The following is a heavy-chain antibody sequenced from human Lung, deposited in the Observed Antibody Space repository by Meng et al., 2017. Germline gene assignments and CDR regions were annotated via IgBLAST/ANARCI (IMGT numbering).Heavy chain of an antibody. CDR1: GFTFNDYR. V-gene: IGHV3-21*03. Sequence: VQVVGCGGGLGKAGGDLAPSCASSGFTFNDYRMSGGRPAPGKGVEWVSSISSGSSYISYSASVKGPFTISRSNAKISLYLHFHTLAVEGTCLYYCARDYGGHSWGYWGQGTLVTVSS. CDR3: ARDYGGHSWGY. D-gene: IGHD4-23*01. CDR2: ISSGSSYI. J-gene: IGHJ4*02.